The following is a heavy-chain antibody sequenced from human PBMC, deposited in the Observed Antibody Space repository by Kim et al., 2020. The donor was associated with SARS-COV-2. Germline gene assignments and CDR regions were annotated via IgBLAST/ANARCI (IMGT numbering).Heavy chain of an antibody. J-gene: IGHJ3*02. V-gene: IGHV1-69*13. D-gene: IGHD3-16*01. CDR2: IIPIFGTA. CDR3: ARDYDKSEMAFDI. CDR1: GGTFSSYA. Sequence: SVKVSCKASGGTFSSYAISWVRQAPGQGLEWMGGIIPIFGTANYAQKFQGRVTITADESTSTAYMELSSLRSEDTAVYYCARDYDKSEMAFDIWGQGTMVTVSS.